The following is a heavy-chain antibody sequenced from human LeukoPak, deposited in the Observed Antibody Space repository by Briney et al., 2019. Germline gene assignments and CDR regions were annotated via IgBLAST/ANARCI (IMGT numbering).Heavy chain of an antibody. D-gene: IGHD2-15*01. CDR3: ARKSVAATPRDIVYQYYSMDV. CDR2: INTNTGNP. V-gene: IGHV7-4-1*02. J-gene: IGHJ6*03. CDR1: GYTFTSYA. Sequence: ASVKVSCKASGYTFTSYAMNWVRQAPGQGLEWMGWINTNTGNPTYAQGFTGRFVFSLDTSVSTAYLQISSLKAEDTAVYYCARKSVAATPRDIVYQYYSMDVWGKGTTVTDSS.